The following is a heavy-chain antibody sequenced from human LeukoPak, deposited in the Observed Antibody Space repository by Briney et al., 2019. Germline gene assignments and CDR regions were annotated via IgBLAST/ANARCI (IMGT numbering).Heavy chain of an antibody. V-gene: IGHV4-4*08. J-gene: IGHJ5*02. CDR1: GDSVSSSY. Sequence: SETLSLTCTVSGDSVSSSYWSWIRQPPGKGLEWIGNIYPTGSTYYNPSLKSRVTISVDTSKNQFSLKVSSVSAADTAVYYCARAYSSSWYWNWFDPWGQGTLVTVSS. CDR2: IYPTGST. CDR3: ARAYSSSWYWNWFDP. D-gene: IGHD6-13*01.